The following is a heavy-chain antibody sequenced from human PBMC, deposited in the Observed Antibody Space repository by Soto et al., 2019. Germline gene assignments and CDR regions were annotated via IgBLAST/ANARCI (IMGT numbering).Heavy chain of an antibody. D-gene: IGHD6-13*01. J-gene: IGHJ6*03. Sequence: PSETLALTCTVSGGSISSGGYYWSWIRQHPGKGLEWIGYIYYSGSTYYNPSLKSRVTISVDTSKNQFSLKLSSVTAADTAVYYCARKGAAASYAHYYMDVWGRGTAVTVSS. CDR3: ARKGAAASYAHYYMDV. CDR2: IYYSGST. CDR1: GGSISSGGYY. V-gene: IGHV4-31*03.